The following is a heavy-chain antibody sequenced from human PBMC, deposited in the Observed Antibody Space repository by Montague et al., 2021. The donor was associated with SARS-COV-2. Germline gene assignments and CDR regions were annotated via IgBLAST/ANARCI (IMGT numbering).Heavy chain of an antibody. D-gene: IGHD2-15*01. CDR3: AKEGEEGLAARTLVAFDL. V-gene: IGHV4-34*01. Sequence: SETLSLTCAVYGGSFSVYYWSWRRQSPRSGLELIAEINHSGSANYNPYLKIRVSISVDTSKNQFTLKLNSVTAADTAMYYCAKEGEEGLAARTLVAFDLWGQGTMVTVSS. CDR2: INHSGSA. J-gene: IGHJ3*01. CDR1: GGSFSVYY.